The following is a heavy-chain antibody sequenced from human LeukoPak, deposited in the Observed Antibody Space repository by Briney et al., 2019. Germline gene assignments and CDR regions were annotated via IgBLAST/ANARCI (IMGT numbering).Heavy chain of an antibody. V-gene: IGHV3-23*01. CDR2: ISGSGGST. D-gene: IGHD2-2*01. CDR3: AKSGVPAAINWFDP. Sequence: GGSLRLSCAATGFTFSSYAMSWVRQAPGKGLEWVSAISGSGGSTYYADSVKGRCTISRDNSKNTLYLQMNSLRAEDTAVYYCAKSGVPAAINWFDPWGQGTLVTVSS. J-gene: IGHJ5*02. CDR1: GFTFSSYA.